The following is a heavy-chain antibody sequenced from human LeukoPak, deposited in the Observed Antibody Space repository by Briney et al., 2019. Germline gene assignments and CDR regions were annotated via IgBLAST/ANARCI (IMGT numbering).Heavy chain of an antibody. J-gene: IGHJ2*01. CDR1: GFTFNSYS. Sequence: PGGSLRLSCAASGFTFNSYSMNWVRQAPGKGLEWASSITSGGGTTYYADSVKGRFTISRDNTKSSLFLQMNSLRVEDTAVYYCVRDRVWYFDLWGRGTLVTVSS. CDR2: ITSGGGTT. V-gene: IGHV3-48*04. CDR3: VRDRVWYFDL.